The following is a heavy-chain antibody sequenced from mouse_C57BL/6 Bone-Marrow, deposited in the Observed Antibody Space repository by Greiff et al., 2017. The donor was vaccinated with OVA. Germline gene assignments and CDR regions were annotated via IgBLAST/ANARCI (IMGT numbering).Heavy chain of an antibody. CDR2: INPSTGGT. CDR1: GYSFTGYY. D-gene: IGHD2-3*01. V-gene: IGHV1-42*01. Sequence: VQLKESGPELVKPGASVKISCKASGYSFTGYYMNWVKQSPEKSLEWIGEINPSTGGTTYNQKFKAKATLTVDKSSSTAYMQLKSLTSEDSAVYYCARRLYDGAYYYAMDYWGQGTSVTVSS. J-gene: IGHJ4*01. CDR3: ARRLYDGAYYYAMDY.